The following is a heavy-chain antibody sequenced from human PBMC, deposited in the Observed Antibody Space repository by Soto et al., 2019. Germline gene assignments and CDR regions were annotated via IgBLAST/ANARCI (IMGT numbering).Heavy chain of an antibody. V-gene: IGHV1-18*01. Sequence: ASVKVSCKASGYTFTSYGISWVRQAPGQGLEWMGWISAYNGNTNYAQKLQGRVTMTTDTSTSTAYMELRSLRSDDTAVYYCAREGGSSWYDYYYYYGMDVWGQWTTGTVS. CDR2: ISAYNGNT. CDR3: AREGGSSWYDYYYYYGMDV. J-gene: IGHJ6*02. D-gene: IGHD6-13*01. CDR1: GYTFTSYG.